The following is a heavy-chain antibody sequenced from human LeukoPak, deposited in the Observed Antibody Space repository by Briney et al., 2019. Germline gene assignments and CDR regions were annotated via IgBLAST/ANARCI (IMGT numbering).Heavy chain of an antibody. D-gene: IGHD3-22*01. CDR3: ARGSTYYDSSGQVPFDY. V-gene: IGHV3-48*01. J-gene: IGHJ4*02. CDR2: ISSSSSTI. CDR1: GFTFSSYW. Sequence: GGSLRLSCAASGFTFSSYWMNWVRQAPGKGLEWVSYISSSSSTIYYADSVKGRFTISRDNAKNSLYLQMNSLRAEDTAVYYCARGSTYYDSSGQVPFDYWGQGTLVTVSS.